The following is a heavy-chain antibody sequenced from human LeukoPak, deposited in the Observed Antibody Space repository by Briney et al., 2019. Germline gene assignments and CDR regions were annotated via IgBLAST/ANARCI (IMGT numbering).Heavy chain of an antibody. Sequence: GGSLRLSCAASGFTLSSYAMSWVRQGPGKGLEWVSAISVSGNTYHADSVKGRFTISRDSSKNTLYLQMNSLRAGDAAVYYCANAPVTTCSGAYCYPFDYWSQGTLVTVSS. D-gene: IGHD2-15*01. CDR3: ANAPVTTCSGAYCYPFDY. V-gene: IGHV3-23*01. CDR2: ISVSGNT. CDR1: GFTLSSYA. J-gene: IGHJ4*02.